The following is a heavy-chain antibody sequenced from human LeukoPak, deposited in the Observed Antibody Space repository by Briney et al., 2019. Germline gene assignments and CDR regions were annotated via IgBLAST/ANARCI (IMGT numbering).Heavy chain of an antibody. Sequence: PSETLSLTCAVYGGSFSGYYWSWIRQPPGKGLEWIGETNHSGSTNYNPSLKSRVTISVDTSKNQFSLKLSSVTAADTAVHYCARDVGYSYGVDYWGQGTLVTVSS. D-gene: IGHD5-18*01. J-gene: IGHJ4*02. CDR3: ARDVGYSYGVDY. CDR1: GGSFSGYY. V-gene: IGHV4-34*01. CDR2: TNHSGST.